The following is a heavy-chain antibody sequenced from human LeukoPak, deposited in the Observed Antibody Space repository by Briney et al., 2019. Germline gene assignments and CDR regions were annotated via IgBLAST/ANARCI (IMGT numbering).Heavy chain of an antibody. V-gene: IGHV4-34*01. CDR2: INHSGST. J-gene: IGHJ6*02. Sequence: SETLSLTCAVYGGSFSGYYWSWIRQPPGKGLVWIGEINHSGSTNYNPSLKSRVTISVDTSKNQFSLKLSSVTAADTAVYYCARDPLTYSGHPYGMDVWGQGTTVTVSS. CDR1: GGSFSGYY. CDR3: ARDPLTYSGHPYGMDV. D-gene: IGHD5-12*01.